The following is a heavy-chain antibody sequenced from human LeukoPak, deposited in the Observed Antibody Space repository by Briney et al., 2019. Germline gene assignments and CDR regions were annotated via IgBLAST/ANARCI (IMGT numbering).Heavy chain of an antibody. D-gene: IGHD5-18*01. CDR3: ARQDVDTTVFGIVYFDY. CDR2: IFPDDSDT. V-gene: IGHV5-51*01. CDR1: GYSFTSYW. J-gene: IGHJ4*02. Sequence: GESLKISCKGSGYSFTSYWIGWVRQMPGKGLEWMGIIFPDDSDTRYSPSFQGQVTISADKSISTAYLQWSNLKASDTAMYYCARQDVDTTVFGIVYFDYWGQGTLVTVSS.